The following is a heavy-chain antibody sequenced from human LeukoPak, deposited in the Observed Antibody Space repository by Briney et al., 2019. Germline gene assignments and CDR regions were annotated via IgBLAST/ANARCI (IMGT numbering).Heavy chain of an antibody. CDR2: IYHRGRT. CDR3: ARTRGYCSGGSCYGGFFLDY. Sequence: SETLSLTCTVSTHSISSGYYWGWIRQPPGKGLEWIGSIYHRGRTYYNPSLKSRVSISVDTSKNQFSLKLTSVTAADTAVYYCARTRGYCSGGSCYGGFFLDYWGQGTLVTVSS. D-gene: IGHD2-15*01. CDR1: THSISSGYY. V-gene: IGHV4-38-2*02. J-gene: IGHJ4*02.